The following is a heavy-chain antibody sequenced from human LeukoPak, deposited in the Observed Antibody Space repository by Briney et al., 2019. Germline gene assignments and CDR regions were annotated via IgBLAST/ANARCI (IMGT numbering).Heavy chain of an antibody. J-gene: IGHJ4*02. CDR1: GFTFSSYG. D-gene: IGHD5-18*01. V-gene: IGHV3-30*18. Sequence: PGGSLRLSCAASGFTFSSYGIHWVRQAPGKGLEWVAVISYDGSNKYYADSVKGRFTISRDNSKNTLYLQMNSLRAEDTAVYYCAKDARERHTLIQLWFHGDFNYWGQGTLVTVSS. CDR3: AKDARERHTLIQLWFHGDFNY. CDR2: ISYDGSNK.